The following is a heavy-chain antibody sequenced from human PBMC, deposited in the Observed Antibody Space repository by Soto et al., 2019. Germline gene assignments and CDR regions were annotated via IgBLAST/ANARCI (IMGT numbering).Heavy chain of an antibody. CDR2: IWYDGSNK. J-gene: IGHJ4*02. CDR3: ARASAYYYDSSGYYYPL. CDR1: GFTFSSYG. D-gene: IGHD3-22*01. Sequence: GGSLRLSCAASGFTFSSYGMHWVRQAPGKGLEWVAVIWYDGSNKYYADSVKGRFTISRDNSKNTLYLQMNSLRAEDTAVYYCARASAYYYDSSGYYYPLWGQGTLVTVSS. V-gene: IGHV3-33*01.